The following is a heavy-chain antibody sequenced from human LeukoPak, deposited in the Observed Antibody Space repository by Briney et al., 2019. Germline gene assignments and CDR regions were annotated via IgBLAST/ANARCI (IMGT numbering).Heavy chain of an antibody. V-gene: IGHV4-34*01. CDR3: AGMRLRFGMFDAFYI. Sequence: PETLSLTCAVYGGSFRGSFWTWIRQPPGKGLEWVGEINHSSSTSYNPSLKSRVTISVDTSKNQFSLTLSSVTAAYTAAYYCAGMRLRFGMFDAFYIWGQGTMGSLSS. D-gene: IGHD3-3*01. CDR1: GGSFRGSF. J-gene: IGHJ3*02. CDR2: INHSSST.